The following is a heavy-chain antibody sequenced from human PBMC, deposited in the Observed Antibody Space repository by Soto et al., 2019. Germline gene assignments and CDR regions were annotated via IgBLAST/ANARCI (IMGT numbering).Heavy chain of an antibody. CDR1: GYSFTSYW. J-gene: IGHJ6*02. V-gene: IGHV5-10-1*01. CDR2: IDPSDSYT. D-gene: IGHD6-19*01. CDR3: ASPGGSGWYSAYYYYYGMDV. Sequence: LGESLKISCKGSGYSFTSYWISWVRQMPGKGLEWMGRIDPSDSYTNYSPSFQGHVTISADKSISTAYLQWSSLKASDTAMYYCASPGGSGWYSAYYYYYGMDVWGQGTTVTVSS.